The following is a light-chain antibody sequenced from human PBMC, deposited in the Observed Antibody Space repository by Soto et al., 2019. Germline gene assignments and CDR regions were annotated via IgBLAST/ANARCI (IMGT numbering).Light chain of an antibody. CDR3: QQYYSYPRT. Sequence: DIQMTQSPSSLSASVGDRVTISCRASQNVDSHLTWLQQKPGQAPSLLVYRGFTLQTGVPSRFSAGSSGTAFTLTIDNVHPEDFATYYCQQYYSYPRTFGQGTKVEIK. CDR1: QNVDSH. J-gene: IGKJ1*01. V-gene: IGKV1-39*01. CDR2: RGF.